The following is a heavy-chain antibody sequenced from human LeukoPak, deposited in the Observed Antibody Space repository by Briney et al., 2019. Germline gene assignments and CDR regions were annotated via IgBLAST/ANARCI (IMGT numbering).Heavy chain of an antibody. CDR2: INQDGIQR. Sequence: GGSLRLSCTASGFTFSDYWMTWVGQAPGKGPEGVANINQDGIQRYYVDSVRGRFTISRDNAKNSLSLQMNGLRAEDTAVYYCARRGGSSSRRSPIDYWGQGTLVTVSS. CDR3: ARRGGSSSRRSPIDY. CDR1: GFTFSDYW. D-gene: IGHD6-6*01. J-gene: IGHJ4*02. V-gene: IGHV3-7*01.